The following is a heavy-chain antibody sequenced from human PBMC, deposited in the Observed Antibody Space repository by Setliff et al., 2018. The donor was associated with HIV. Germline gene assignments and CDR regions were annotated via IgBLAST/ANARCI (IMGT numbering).Heavy chain of an antibody. CDR1: GYIFTGHY. CDR3: ARNFGLSPTGKYYYYYGMDI. CDR2: VNPSSGDA. D-gene: IGHD3-10*01. Sequence: ASVKVSCKASGYIFTGHYLHWVRQAPGQGLEWLGWVNPSSGDAIYAQNFQGRVTMTRDTSINAAYMELRGLRSDDTAVYYCARNFGLSPTGKYYYYYGMDIWGQGTTVTVSS. V-gene: IGHV1-2*02. J-gene: IGHJ6*02.